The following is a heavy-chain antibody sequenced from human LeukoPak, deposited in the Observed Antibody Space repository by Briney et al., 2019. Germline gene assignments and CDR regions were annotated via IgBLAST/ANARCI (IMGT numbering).Heavy chain of an antibody. Sequence: PGGSLRLSCAASGVTLSDHHMDWVRQAPGKGLEWVGRTRDKARGYRTEYAASVKDRFTISRDDSKTLVYLQMNSLKIEDTAVYYCARGGQEGDNSAFDIWGQGTVVTVYS. CDR1: GVTLSDHH. D-gene: IGHD3-22*01. CDR2: TRDKARGYRT. J-gene: IGHJ3*02. V-gene: IGHV3-72*01. CDR3: ARGGQEGDNSAFDI.